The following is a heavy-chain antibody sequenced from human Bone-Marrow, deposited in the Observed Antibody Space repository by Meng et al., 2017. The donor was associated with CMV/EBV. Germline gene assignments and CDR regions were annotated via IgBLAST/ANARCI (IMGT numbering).Heavy chain of an antibody. Sequence: GGSLRLSCAASGFSVSNNYMTWVRQAPGKGLEWVSVIYRGGSTSYADSVKGRFTISRDNSKNTLYLHMNSLRAEDTAVYYCAKTTVVGLFDYWGQGTLVTVSS. CDR2: IYRGGST. CDR1: GFSVSNNY. D-gene: IGHD4-23*01. V-gene: IGHV3-66*02. J-gene: IGHJ4*02. CDR3: AKTTVVGLFDY.